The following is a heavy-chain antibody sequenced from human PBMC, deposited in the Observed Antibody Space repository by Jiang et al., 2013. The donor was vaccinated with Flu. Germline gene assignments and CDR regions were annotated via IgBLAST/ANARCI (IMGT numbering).Heavy chain of an antibody. Sequence: LLKPSETLSLTCTVSGGYINTYYWTWIRQPPGKRLEWIGYIHHSGSTNYSPSLKSRVTISLDTSNNQFSLKLSSVTAADTAVYYCARLPLYYYGMDVWGQGTAVTVSS. CDR2: IHHSGST. CDR1: GGYINTYY. V-gene: IGHV4-59*08. CDR3: ARLPLYYYGMDV. J-gene: IGHJ6*02. D-gene: IGHD2/OR15-2a*01.